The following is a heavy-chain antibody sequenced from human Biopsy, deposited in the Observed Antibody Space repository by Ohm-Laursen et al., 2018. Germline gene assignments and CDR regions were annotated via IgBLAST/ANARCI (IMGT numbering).Heavy chain of an antibody. CDR3: ARATNSTGWPYYYFYGMDV. CDR1: GGSISSDY. CDR2: IYYSGST. D-gene: IGHD2/OR15-2a*01. J-gene: IGHJ6*02. Sequence: TLSLTCTVSGGSISSDYWSWIRQTPGKGLEWIGYIYYSGSTNYDPSLKSRVTISVDTSKNQFSLRLNSVSAADTAVYYCARATNSTGWPYYYFYGMDVWGQGTTVTVSS. V-gene: IGHV4-59*01.